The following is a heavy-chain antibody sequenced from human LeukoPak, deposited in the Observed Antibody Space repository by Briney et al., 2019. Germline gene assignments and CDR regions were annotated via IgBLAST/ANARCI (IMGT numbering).Heavy chain of an antibody. D-gene: IGHD1-26*01. J-gene: IGHJ4*02. CDR1: GYSFTSYW. V-gene: IGHV5-10-1*01. CDR3: ARHGGGSDYYFDS. CDR2: IDPSDSYT. Sequence: GESLKISCKGSGYSFTSYWISWVRQRPGKGLEWMGRIDPSDSYTNYSPSFQGHVTISADKTISTAYLQWSSLKASDTAVYYCARHGGGSDYYFDSWGQGTLVTVSS.